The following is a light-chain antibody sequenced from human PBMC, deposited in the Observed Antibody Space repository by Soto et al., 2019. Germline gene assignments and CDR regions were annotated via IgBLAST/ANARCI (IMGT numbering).Light chain of an antibody. Sequence: QSVLTQPPSMSATPGQKVTISCSGGSSNIGKNYVSWYQQLPGTAPKLLIYDNNKRPSGIPDRFSGSKSGTSATLGITGLQAGDEADYYCGTWDSNLNVGVFGAGTKAPS. J-gene: IGLJ1*01. CDR2: DNN. CDR1: SSNIGKNY. V-gene: IGLV1-51*01. CDR3: GTWDSNLNVGV.